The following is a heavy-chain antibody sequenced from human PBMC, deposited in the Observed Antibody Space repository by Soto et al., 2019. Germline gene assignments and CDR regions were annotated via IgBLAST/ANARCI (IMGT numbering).Heavy chain of an antibody. J-gene: IGHJ4*02. CDR2: IRSKAYGGTI. Sequence: HPGGSLRLACTASGFTFGDYAMSWFRQAPGKGLEWVGFIRSKAYGGTIEYAASVKGRFTISRDDSKSIAYLQMNSLKTEATAVYYCTSHYYDRSSFDYWGQGTLVTFSS. V-gene: IGHV3-49*03. D-gene: IGHD3-22*01. CDR3: TSHYYDRSSFDY. CDR1: GFTFGDYA.